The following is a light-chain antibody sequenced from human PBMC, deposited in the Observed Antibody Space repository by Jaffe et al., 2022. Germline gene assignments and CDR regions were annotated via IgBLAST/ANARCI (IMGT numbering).Light chain of an antibody. CDR2: KAS. Sequence: DIQMTQSPSTLSASVGDRVTITCRASQSISSWLAWYQQKPGKAPKLLIYKASSLESGVPSRFSGRGSGTEFTLTISSLQPDDFATYYCQQYKSYWTFGQGTKVEIK. CDR1: QSISSW. J-gene: IGKJ1*01. V-gene: IGKV1-5*03. CDR3: QQYKSYWT.